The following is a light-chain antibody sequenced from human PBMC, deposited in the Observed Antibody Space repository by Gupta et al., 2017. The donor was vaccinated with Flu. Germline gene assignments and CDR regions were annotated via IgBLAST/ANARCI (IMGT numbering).Light chain of an antibody. CDR3: QKDSSSSGT. CDR2: AAS. CDR1: QGVGSSY. J-gene: IGKJ2*01. Sequence: VLSTPSPDTMSLSPGESANLSCRASQGVGSSYLGWYQQKSGQPPRLLIYAASTRATGIPDRFSGSGSGTDFTLTISRLEPEDFSVYYCQKDSSSSGTFGLGTKVEIK. V-gene: IGKV3-20*01.